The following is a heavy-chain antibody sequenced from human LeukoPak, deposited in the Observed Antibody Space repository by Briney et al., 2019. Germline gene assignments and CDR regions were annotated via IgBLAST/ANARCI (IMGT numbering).Heavy chain of an antibody. CDR1: GYTFTSYY. Sequence: ASVKVSCKASGYTFTSYYMHWVRQAPGQGLEWMGWMNPNSGATNYAQKFQGRVTMTRDTSSSTAYMELSRLTSDDTAVYYCASLYGDSFDYWGQGTLVTVSS. V-gene: IGHV1-2*02. D-gene: IGHD4-17*01. CDR3: ASLYGDSFDY. CDR2: MNPNSGAT. J-gene: IGHJ4*02.